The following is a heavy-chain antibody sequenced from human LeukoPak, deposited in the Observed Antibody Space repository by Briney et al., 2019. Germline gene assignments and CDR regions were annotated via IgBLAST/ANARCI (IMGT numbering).Heavy chain of an antibody. J-gene: IGHJ5*02. CDR2: ISSSGHTT. D-gene: IGHD3-22*01. V-gene: IGHV3-48*04. CDR1: GFTFRTYN. Sequence: GGSLRLSCAASGFTFRTYNMNWVRQAPGKGLEWISYISSSGHTTYYADSVKGRFTISRDNAKNSLYLQMNSLGAEDTAVYYCARVVYYYDSSGERGWFDPWGQGTLVTVSS. CDR3: ARVVYYYDSSGERGWFDP.